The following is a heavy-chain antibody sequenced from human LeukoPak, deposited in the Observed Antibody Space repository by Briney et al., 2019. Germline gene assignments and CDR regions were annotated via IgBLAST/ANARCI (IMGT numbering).Heavy chain of an antibody. J-gene: IGHJ4*02. CDR1: GYTFTDYY. Sequence: SVKVPCKASGYTFTDYYVHWVQQAPGQGLEWMGGIIPIFGTANYAQKFQGRVTITADESTSTAYMELSSLRSEDTAVYYCARVEPYDFWSGYYNIDYWGQGTLVTVSS. V-gene: IGHV1-69*13. CDR3: ARVEPYDFWSGYYNIDY. CDR2: IIPIFGTA. D-gene: IGHD3-3*01.